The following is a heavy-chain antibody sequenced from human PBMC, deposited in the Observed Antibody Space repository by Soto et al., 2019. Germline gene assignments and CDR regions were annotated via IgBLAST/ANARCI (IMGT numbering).Heavy chain of an antibody. D-gene: IGHD2-15*01. CDR1: GFTVSSNY. CDR2: IGSGGGT. V-gene: IGHV3-53*01. CDR3: AKGPYCSGGSCYRYFDY. Sequence: GGSLRLSCAASGFTVSSNYMSWVRQAPGKGLEWVSGIGSGGGTYYAGSVKGRFTISRDNAKNTLYLQMNSLRAEDTAVYYCAKGPYCSGGSCYRYFDYWGQGTLVTVSS. J-gene: IGHJ4*02.